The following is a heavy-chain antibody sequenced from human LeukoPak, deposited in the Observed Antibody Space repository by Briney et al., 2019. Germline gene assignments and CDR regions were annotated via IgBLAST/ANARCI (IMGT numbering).Heavy chain of an antibody. CDR2: IYTSGST. V-gene: IGHV4-61*02. J-gene: IGHJ3*02. D-gene: IGHD2-2*02. Sequence: SETLSLTCTVSGGSISSSSYYWSWIRQPAGKGLEWIGRIYTSGSTNYNPSLKSRVTMSVDTSKNQFSLKLSSVTAADTAVYYCARDYCSSTSCYTFPDAFDIWGQGTMVTVSS. CDR1: GGSISSSSYY. CDR3: ARDYCSSTSCYTFPDAFDI.